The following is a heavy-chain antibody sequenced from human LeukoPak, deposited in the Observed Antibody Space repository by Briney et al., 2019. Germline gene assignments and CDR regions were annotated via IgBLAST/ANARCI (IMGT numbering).Heavy chain of an antibody. CDR2: ISGSGGST. CDR3: AKTLAVYDFWSGYYTVDY. CDR1: GFTFSSYA. D-gene: IGHD3-3*01. Sequence: GGSLRLSCAASGFTFSSYAMSWVRQAPGKGLEWVSAISGSGGSTYYADSVKGRFTISRDNSKNTLYLQMNSLRAEDTAVYYCAKTLAVYDFWSGYYTVDYWGQGTLVTVSS. J-gene: IGHJ4*02. V-gene: IGHV3-23*01.